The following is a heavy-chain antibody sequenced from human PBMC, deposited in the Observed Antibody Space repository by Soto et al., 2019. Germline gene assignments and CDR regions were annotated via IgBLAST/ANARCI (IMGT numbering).Heavy chain of an antibody. J-gene: IGHJ3*02. D-gene: IGHD3-3*01. CDR1: GYTFTSYA. CDR2: INAGNGNT. CDR3: ARGRFLATDAFDI. Sequence: ASVKVSCKASGYTFTSYAMHWVRQAPGQRLEWMGWINAGNGNTKYSQKFQGRVTITRDTSASTAYMELSSLRSEDTAVYYCARGRFLATDAFDIWGQGTMVTVSS. V-gene: IGHV1-3*01.